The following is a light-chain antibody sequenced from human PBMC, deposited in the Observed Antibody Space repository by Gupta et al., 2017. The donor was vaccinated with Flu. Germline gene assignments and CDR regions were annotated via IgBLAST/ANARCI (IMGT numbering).Light chain of an antibody. J-gene: IGKJ2*01. CDR3: KQYGSCLFT. V-gene: IGKV2-30*02. CDR2: SAS. Sequence: VTLGSPPCDSGSPSHSRGHSDGSSYLDWFQQKPGQAPRLLIYSASSRDTGVPDRFSGSGSGTDFTLTISRVEAEDVGVYHCKQYGSCLFTFGQGTKLEIK. CDR1: HSRGHSDGSSY.